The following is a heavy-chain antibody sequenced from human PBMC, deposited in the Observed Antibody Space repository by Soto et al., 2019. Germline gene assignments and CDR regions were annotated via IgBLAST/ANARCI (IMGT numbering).Heavy chain of an antibody. CDR2: IYHSGST. D-gene: IGHD2-2*01. CDR3: ARVPDR. Sequence: QLQLQESGSGLVKPSQTLSLTCAVSGGSISSGGYSWSWIRQPPGKGLEWIGYIYHSGSTYYNPSLKSRVTISVDRSKNQFSLKLSSVTADTAVYYCARVPDRWGQGTLVTVSS. CDR1: GGSISSGGYS. V-gene: IGHV4-30-2*01. J-gene: IGHJ5*02.